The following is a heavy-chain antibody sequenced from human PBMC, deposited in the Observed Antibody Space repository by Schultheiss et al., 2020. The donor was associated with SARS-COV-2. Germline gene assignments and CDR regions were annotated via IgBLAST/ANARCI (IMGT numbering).Heavy chain of an antibody. J-gene: IGHJ4*02. V-gene: IGHV3-21*05. D-gene: IGHD6-6*01. Sequence: GGSLRLSCAASGFTFSSYSMNWVRQAPGKGLEWVSYISSSSSYIYYADSVKGRFTISRDNAKNSLYLQMNSLRAEDTAVYYRARERRSSSSTFDYWGQGTLVTVSS. CDR1: GFTFSSYS. CDR2: ISSSSSYI. CDR3: ARERRSSSSTFDY.